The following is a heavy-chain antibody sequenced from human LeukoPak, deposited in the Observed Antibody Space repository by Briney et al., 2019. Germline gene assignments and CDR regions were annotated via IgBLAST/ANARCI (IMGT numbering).Heavy chain of an antibody. CDR3: ARDPNYDYVWGSYQTGDY. CDR2: INPNSGGT. CDR1: GYTFTAYF. J-gene: IGHJ4*02. V-gene: IGHV1-2*02. Sequence: ASVKVSCKASGYTFTAYFIHWVRQAPGQGLEWMGWINPNSGGTNYAQKFQGRVTMTRDTSISTAYMELSRLRSDDTAVYYCARDPNYDYVWGSYQTGDYWGQGTLVTVSS. D-gene: IGHD3-16*02.